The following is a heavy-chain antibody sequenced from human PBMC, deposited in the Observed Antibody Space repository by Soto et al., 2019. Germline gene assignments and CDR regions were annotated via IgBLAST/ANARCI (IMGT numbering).Heavy chain of an antibody. CDR3: ARKFAAAGPNDI. D-gene: IGHD6-13*01. Sequence: ASVKVSCKASGYTFTSYGISWLRQAPGQGLEWMGWISAYNGNTNYAQKLQGRVTMTTDTSTSTAYMELRSLRSDDTAVYYCARKFAAAGPNDIWGQGTMVTVSS. CDR2: ISAYNGNT. CDR1: GYTFTSYG. J-gene: IGHJ3*02. V-gene: IGHV1-18*01.